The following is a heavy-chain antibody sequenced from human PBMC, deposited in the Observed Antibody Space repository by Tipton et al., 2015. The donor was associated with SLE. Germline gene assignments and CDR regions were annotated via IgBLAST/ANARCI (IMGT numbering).Heavy chain of an antibody. Sequence: TLSLTCTVSGGSISSYYWSWIWQPPGKGLEWIGYIYYSGSTNYNPSLKSRVTISVDTSKNQFSLKLSSVTAADTAVYYCARDGGVGATRGAFDIWGQGTMVTVSS. J-gene: IGHJ3*02. CDR1: GGSISSYY. D-gene: IGHD1-26*01. CDR3: ARDGGVGATRGAFDI. CDR2: IYYSGST. V-gene: IGHV4-59*01.